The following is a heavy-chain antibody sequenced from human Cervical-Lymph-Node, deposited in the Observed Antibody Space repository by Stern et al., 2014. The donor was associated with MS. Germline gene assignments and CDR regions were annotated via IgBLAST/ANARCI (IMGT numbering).Heavy chain of an antibody. CDR3: ATTRWDLFTWNWFDP. CDR2: IHDSGST. J-gene: IGHJ5*02. Sequence: VQLVESGPGLVKPSQTLSLTCTVSGGSISSSGYYWSWIRQPADKGLEWIGRIHDSGSTYYNPSLKSRVTISMDNAQKHFSLQLTSVTAADTAVYYCATTRWDLFTWNWFDPWGQGTLVTVSS. CDR1: GGSISSSGYY. V-gene: IGHV4-61*02. D-gene: IGHD1-26*01.